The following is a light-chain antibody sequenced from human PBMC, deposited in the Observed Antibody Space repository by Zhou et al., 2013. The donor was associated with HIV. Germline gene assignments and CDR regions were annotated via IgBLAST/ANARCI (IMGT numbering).Light chain of an antibody. CDR1: QSVSSNY. CDR2: GAS. CDR3: LHYGSSSIT. V-gene: IGKV3-20*01. J-gene: IGKJ5*01. Sequence: EIVLTQSPGTLSLSPGERATLSCRASQSVSSNYLGWYQQKPGQAPRLLIYGASSRAIGIPDRISGSGSGTDFTLTFSRLEPEDFAVYYCLHYGSSSITFGQGTRLDIK.